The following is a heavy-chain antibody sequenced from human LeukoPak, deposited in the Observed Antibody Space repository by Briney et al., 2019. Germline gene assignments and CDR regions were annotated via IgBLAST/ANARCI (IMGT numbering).Heavy chain of an antibody. CDR3: ARDGPTGFDY. CDR2: IYYSGST. D-gene: IGHD1-1*01. CDR1: GGSISSYY. Sequence: SETLSLTCTVSGGSISSYYWSWIRQPPGKGLEWIGYIYYSGSTNCNPSLKSRVTISVDTSKNQSSLKLSSVTAADTAVYYCARDGPTGFDYWGQGTLVTVSS. V-gene: IGHV4-59*01. J-gene: IGHJ4*02.